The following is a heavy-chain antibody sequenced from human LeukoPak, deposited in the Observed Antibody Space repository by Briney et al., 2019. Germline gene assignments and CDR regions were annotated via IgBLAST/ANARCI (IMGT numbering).Heavy chain of an antibody. CDR2: IYYSGST. J-gene: IGHJ4*02. D-gene: IGHD2-15*01. Sequence: SETLSLTCTVSGGSISSGGYYWSWIRQPPGKGLEWIGYIYYSGSTNYNPSLKSRVTISVDTSKNQFTLKLSSVTAADTAVYYCARGPYWWPPFGYWGQGTLVTVSS. CDR1: GGSISSGGYY. CDR3: ARGPYWWPPFGY. V-gene: IGHV4-61*08.